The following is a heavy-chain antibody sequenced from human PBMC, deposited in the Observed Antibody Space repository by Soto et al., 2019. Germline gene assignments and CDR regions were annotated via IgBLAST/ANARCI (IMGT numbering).Heavy chain of an antibody. CDR3: AKDRAAYYDFWSGYNFDY. D-gene: IGHD3-3*01. V-gene: IGHV3-30*18. Sequence: HPGGSLRLSCAASGFTFSSYGMHWVRQAPGKGLEWVAVISYDGSNKYYADSVKGRFTISRDNSKNTLYLQMNSLRAEDTAVYYCAKDRAAYYDFWSGYNFDYWGQGTLVTVSS. CDR2: ISYDGSNK. CDR1: GFTFSSYG. J-gene: IGHJ4*02.